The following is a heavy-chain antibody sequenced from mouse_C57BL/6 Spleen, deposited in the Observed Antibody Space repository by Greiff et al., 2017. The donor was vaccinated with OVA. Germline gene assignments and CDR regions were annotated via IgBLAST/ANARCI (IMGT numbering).Heavy chain of an antibody. CDR1: GFTFSDYG. J-gene: IGHJ3*01. CDR3: ARSGSRGGFAY. V-gene: IGHV5-17*01. CDR2: ISSGSSTI. Sequence: EVMLVESGGGLVKPGGSLKLSCAASGFTFSDYGMHWVRQAPEKGLEWVAYISSGSSTIYYADTVKGRFTISRDNAKNTLFLQMTSLRSEDTAMYYCARSGSRGGFAYWGQGTLVTVSA. D-gene: IGHD1-1*01.